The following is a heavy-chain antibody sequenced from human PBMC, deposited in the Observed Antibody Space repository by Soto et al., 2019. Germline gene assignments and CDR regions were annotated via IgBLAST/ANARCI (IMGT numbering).Heavy chain of an antibody. J-gene: IGHJ6*02. CDR3: ARDLWGYCGTDCYPLDV. CDR1: GGSIRSYY. D-gene: IGHD2-21*02. V-gene: IGHV4-59*01. CDR2: LYNSGST. Sequence: SETLSLTCTVSGGSIRSYYWSWIRQAPGKGLEWIGYLYNSGSTVYNPSLKSRVTISVDTSKNQFSLKLNSVTAADTAVYYCARDLWGYCGTDCYPLDVWGQGTTVTV.